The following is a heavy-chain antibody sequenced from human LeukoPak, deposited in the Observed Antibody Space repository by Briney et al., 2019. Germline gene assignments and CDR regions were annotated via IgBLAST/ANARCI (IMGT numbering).Heavy chain of an antibody. Sequence: GGSLRLSCAASGFTFSSYAMHWVRQAPGKGLEWVAVISYDGSNKYYADSVKGRFTISRDNSKNTLYLQMNSLRAEDTAVYYCARDRRGYSSSSQGIQYYYYYYGMDVWGQGTTVTVSS. CDR3: ARDRRGYSSSSQGIQYYYYYYGMDV. D-gene: IGHD6-13*01. CDR2: ISYDGSNK. V-gene: IGHV3-30*14. CDR1: GFTFSSYA. J-gene: IGHJ6*02.